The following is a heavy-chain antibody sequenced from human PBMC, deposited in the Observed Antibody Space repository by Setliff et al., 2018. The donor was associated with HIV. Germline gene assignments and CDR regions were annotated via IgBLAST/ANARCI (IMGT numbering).Heavy chain of an antibody. D-gene: IGHD4-17*01. J-gene: IGHJ4*02. V-gene: IGHV1-2*04. CDR2: INPHSGGT. CDR1: GYTXXGYY. CDR3: ARQSATVTFDY. Sequence: ASGYTXXGYYXXGGRXAPGXXLEWMGXINPHSGGTNYAQKFQGWXXMTRDTSISTAYMELSRLRSDDTAVYYCARQSATVTFDYWGQGTQVTVSS.